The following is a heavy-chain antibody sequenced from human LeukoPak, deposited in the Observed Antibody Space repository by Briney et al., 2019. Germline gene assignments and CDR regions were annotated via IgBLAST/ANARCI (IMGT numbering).Heavy chain of an antibody. J-gene: IGHJ4*02. Sequence: GGSLRLSCAASGFTFSIYDMHWVRQAPGKGLEWVAFIRSDGNNKYYAEFVKGRFTISRDNSRNTLYMQMNSLRAEDTAVYYCARGDSSSWYLWGQGTLVTVSS. D-gene: IGHD6-13*01. CDR2: IRSDGNNK. CDR3: ARGDSSSWYL. V-gene: IGHV3-30*02. CDR1: GFTFSIYD.